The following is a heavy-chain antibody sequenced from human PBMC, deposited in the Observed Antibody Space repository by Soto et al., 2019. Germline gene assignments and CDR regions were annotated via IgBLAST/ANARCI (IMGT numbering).Heavy chain of an antibody. J-gene: IGHJ4*02. CDR1: GFTFRSFD. D-gene: IGHD4-17*01. Sequence: GGSLRLSCAASGFTFRSFDMYWVRQAPGKGLEWVAGISLDGSNTYYADSVKGRFTLSRDNPKNTLYLQMNSLRAEDTAVYYCAKEGIDYGDYIIDYWGQGTLVTVSS. CDR3: AKEGIDYGDYIIDY. CDR2: ISLDGSNT. V-gene: IGHV3-30*18.